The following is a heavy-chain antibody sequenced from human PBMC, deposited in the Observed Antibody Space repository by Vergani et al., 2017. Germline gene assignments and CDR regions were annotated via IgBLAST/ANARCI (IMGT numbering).Heavy chain of an antibody. V-gene: IGHV1-2*02. CDR1: GYTFTSYG. CDR3: ARVGLELDY. CDR2: INPNSGGT. Sequence: QGQLAQSGAEVKKPGSSVKVSCKASGYTFTSYGISWVRQAPGQGLEWMGWINPNSGGTNYAQKFQGRVTMTRDTSISTAYMELSRLRSDDTAVYYCARVGLELDYWGQGTLVTVSS. D-gene: IGHD1-1*01. J-gene: IGHJ4*02.